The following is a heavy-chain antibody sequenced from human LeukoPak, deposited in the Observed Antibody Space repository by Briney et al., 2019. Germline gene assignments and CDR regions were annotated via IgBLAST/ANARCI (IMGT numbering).Heavy chain of an antibody. D-gene: IGHD3-22*01. J-gene: IGHJ4*02. CDR2: INHSGST. CDR3: VRSSGYPYTVWYYFDY. Sequence: PSETLSLTCAVYGGSFSGYYWSWIRQPPGKGLEWIGEINHSGSTNYNPSLKSRVTISVDTSKNQFSLKLSSVTAADTAVYYCVRSSGYPYTVWYYFDYWGQGTLVTVSS. CDR1: GGSFSGYY. V-gene: IGHV4-34*01.